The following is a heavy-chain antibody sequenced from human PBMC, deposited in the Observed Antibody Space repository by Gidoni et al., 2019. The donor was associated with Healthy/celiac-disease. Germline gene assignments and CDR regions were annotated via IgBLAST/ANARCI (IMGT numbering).Heavy chain of an antibody. CDR3: ARDRVGPPGFDY. D-gene: IGHD1-26*01. CDR2: INPSGGST. Sequence: QVQLVQSGAEVKKPGASVKVSCKAAGYTFTSYYMHWVRQAPGQGLEWMGIINPSGGSTSYAQKFQGSVTMTRDTSTSIVYMELSSLRSEDTAVYYCARDRVGPPGFDYWGQGTLVTVSS. V-gene: IGHV1-46*01. CDR1: GYTFTSYY. J-gene: IGHJ4*02.